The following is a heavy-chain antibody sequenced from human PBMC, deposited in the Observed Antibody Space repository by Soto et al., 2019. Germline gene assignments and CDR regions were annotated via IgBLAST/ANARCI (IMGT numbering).Heavy chain of an antibody. Sequence: ASVKVSCTASGYTFTSYGISWVRQAPGQGLEWMGWISAYNGNTNYAQKLQGRVTMTTDTSTSTAYMELRSLRSDDTAVYYCARGGDCSGGSCYLPLAYYYYGMDVWGQGTTVTVSS. D-gene: IGHD2-15*01. CDR2: ISAYNGNT. CDR3: ARGGDCSGGSCYLPLAYYYYGMDV. V-gene: IGHV1-18*01. CDR1: GYTFTSYG. J-gene: IGHJ6*02.